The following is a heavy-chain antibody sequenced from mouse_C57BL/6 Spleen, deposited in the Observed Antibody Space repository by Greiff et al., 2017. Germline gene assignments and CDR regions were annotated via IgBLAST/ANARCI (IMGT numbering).Heavy chain of an antibody. CDR3: AKGGYDGYYRYFDV. D-gene: IGHD2-3*01. J-gene: IGHJ1*03. V-gene: IGHV1-80*01. Sequence: QLQQSGAELVKPGASVKISCKASGYAFSSYWMNWVKQRPGKGLEWIGQIYPGDGDTNYNGKFKGKATLTADKSSSTAYMQLSSLNSEDSAVYFCAKGGYDGYYRYFDVWGTGTTVTVSS. CDR1: GYAFSSYW. CDR2: IYPGDGDT.